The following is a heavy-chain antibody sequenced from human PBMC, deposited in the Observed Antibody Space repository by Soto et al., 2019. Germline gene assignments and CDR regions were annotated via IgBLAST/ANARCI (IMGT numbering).Heavy chain of an antibody. CDR1: GGSISSGDYY. CDR2: IYYSGRT. Sequence: SETLSLTCTVSGGSISSGDYYWSWIRQPPGKGLEWIGYIYYSGRTYYNPSLKSRVTISVDTSKNQFSLKLSSVTAADTAVYYCARATVIPPANWFDPWGQGTLVTVSS. D-gene: IGHD4-17*01. CDR3: ARATVIPPANWFDP. J-gene: IGHJ5*02. V-gene: IGHV4-30-4*01.